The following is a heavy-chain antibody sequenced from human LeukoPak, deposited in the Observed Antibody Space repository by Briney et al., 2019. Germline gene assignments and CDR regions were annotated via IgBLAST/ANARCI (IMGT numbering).Heavy chain of an antibody. CDR2: INPNSGGT. CDR1: GYTFTGYY. Sequence: ASVKVPCKASGYTFTGYYMHWVRQAPGQGLEWMGWINPNSGGTNYAQKFQGRVTMTRDTSISTAYMELSRLRSDDTAVYYCARESSHYDILTGYWNWFDPWGQGTLVTVSS. J-gene: IGHJ5*02. V-gene: IGHV1-2*02. D-gene: IGHD3-9*01. CDR3: ARESSHYDILTGYWNWFDP.